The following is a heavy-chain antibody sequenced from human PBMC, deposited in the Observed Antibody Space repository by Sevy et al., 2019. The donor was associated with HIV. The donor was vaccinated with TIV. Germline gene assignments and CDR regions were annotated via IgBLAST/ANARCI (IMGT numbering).Heavy chain of an antibody. Sequence: GGSLRLSCAASGFTFSSYGMHWVRQAPGKGLEWVAVIWYDGSNKYYADSVKGRFTISRDNSKNTLYLQMNSLRAEDTAVYYCARDSRLYCSGGSCYDPAFDIWGQWTMVTVSS. CDR3: ARDSRLYCSGGSCYDPAFDI. J-gene: IGHJ3*02. CDR1: GFTFSSYG. CDR2: IWYDGSNK. D-gene: IGHD2-15*01. V-gene: IGHV3-33*01.